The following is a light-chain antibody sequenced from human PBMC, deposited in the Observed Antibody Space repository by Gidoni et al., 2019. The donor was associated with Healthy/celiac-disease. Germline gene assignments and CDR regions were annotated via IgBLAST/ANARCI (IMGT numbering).Light chain of an antibody. J-gene: IGKJ1*01. CDR3: QQYNSYSK. CDR2: DAS. Sequence: GDRVTITCRASQSISSWLAWYQQKPGKAPKLLIYDASSLESGVPSRFSGSGSGTDFTLTISSLQPDDFATYYCQQYNSYSKFGQGTKVEIK. V-gene: IGKV1-5*01. CDR1: QSISSW.